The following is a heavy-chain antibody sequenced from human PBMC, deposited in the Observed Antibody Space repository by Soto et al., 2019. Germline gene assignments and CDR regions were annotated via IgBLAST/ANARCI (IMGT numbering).Heavy chain of an antibody. CDR3: ASWHLREHAYDI. CDR1: GFTFRNYG. V-gene: IGHV3-33*03. CDR2: IWSDGYKK. D-gene: IGHD4-17*01. J-gene: IGHJ3*02. Sequence: PGGSLRLSCEASGFTFRNYGLHWVRQAPDKGLEWVGGIWSDGYKKMYGDSVKGRFTTSGDSSKTIVYLQMNSLRPDDTAVYYCASWHLREHAYDIWGQGTAVTVSS.